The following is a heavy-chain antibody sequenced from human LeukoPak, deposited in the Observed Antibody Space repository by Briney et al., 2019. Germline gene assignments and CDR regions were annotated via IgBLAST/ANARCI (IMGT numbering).Heavy chain of an antibody. CDR3: ARRILAMVRGVTEDAFDI. Sequence: LSETLSLTCTVSGGSVSSYYWSWIRQPPGKGLEWIGYIYYSGSTNYNPSLKSRVTISVDTSKNQFSLKLSSVTAADTAVYYCARRILAMVRGVTEDAFDIWGQGTMVTVSS. V-gene: IGHV4-59*08. D-gene: IGHD3-10*01. CDR2: IYYSGST. J-gene: IGHJ3*02. CDR1: GGSVSSYY.